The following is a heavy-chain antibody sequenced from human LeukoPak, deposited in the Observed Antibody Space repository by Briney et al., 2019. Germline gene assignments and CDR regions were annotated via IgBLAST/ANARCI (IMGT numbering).Heavy chain of an antibody. CDR3: ARATLLWFGDYFDY. Sequence: SETLSLTCAVYGGSFSGYYWSWIRQSPGKGLEWIGEINHSGSTNYNPSLKSRVTISVDTSKNQFSLKLSSVTAADTAVYYCARATLLWFGDYFDYWGQGTLVTVSS. CDR1: GGSFSGYY. V-gene: IGHV4-34*01. J-gene: IGHJ4*02. CDR2: INHSGST. D-gene: IGHD3-10*01.